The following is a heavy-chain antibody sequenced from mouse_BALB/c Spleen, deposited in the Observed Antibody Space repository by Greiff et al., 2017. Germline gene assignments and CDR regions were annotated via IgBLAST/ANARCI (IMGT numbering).Heavy chain of an antibody. D-gene: IGHD2-4*01. V-gene: IGHV5-9-3*01. J-gene: IGHJ3*01. Sequence: DVHLVESGGGLVKPGGSLKLSCAASGFTFSSYAMSWVRQTPEKRLEWVATISSGGSYTYYPDSVKGRFTISRDNAKNTLYLQMSSLRSEDTAMYYCAREDYDYDGSLFAYWGQGTLVTVSA. CDR3: AREDYDYDGSLFAY. CDR2: ISSGGSYT. CDR1: GFTFSSYA.